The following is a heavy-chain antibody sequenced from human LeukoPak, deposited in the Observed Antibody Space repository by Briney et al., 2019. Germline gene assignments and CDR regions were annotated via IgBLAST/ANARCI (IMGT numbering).Heavy chain of an antibody. D-gene: IGHD6-13*01. CDR1: GFTFSSYS. J-gene: IGHJ6*03. CDR3: ARDSSSWLGRHYYMDV. Sequence: KTGGSLRLSCAASGFTFSSYSMNWVRQAPGKGLEWVPSISSSSSYIYYADSVKGRFTISRDNAKNSLYLQMNSLRAEDTAVYYCARDSSSWLGRHYYMDVWGKGTTVTVSS. CDR2: ISSSSSYI. V-gene: IGHV3-21*01.